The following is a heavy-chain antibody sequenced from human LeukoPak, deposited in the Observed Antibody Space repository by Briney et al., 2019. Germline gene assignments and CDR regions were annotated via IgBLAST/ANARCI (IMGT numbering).Heavy chain of an antibody. CDR1: GFTFGSYG. D-gene: IGHD3-22*01. J-gene: IGHJ4*02. Sequence: PGGSLRLSCVASGFTFGSYGMHWVRQAPGKGLEWVAFISYDGSKKYYADSLKGRFSISRDNSKSTLDLQMNSLRPEDTALYYCAELGYDSSGSPRLVDYWGQGTLVTVSS. V-gene: IGHV3-30*18. CDR2: ISYDGSKK. CDR3: AELGYDSSGSPRLVDY.